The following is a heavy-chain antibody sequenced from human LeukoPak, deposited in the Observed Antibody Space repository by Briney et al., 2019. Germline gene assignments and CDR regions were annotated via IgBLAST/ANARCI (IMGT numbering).Heavy chain of an antibody. D-gene: IGHD3-16*01. CDR3: IREVQVRASASLGL. CDR2: MNSGGTTI. J-gene: IGHJ4*01. Sequence: PGGSLILSCAASGFSISGYWMHWVRQAAGEGLVWVSRMNSGGTTINYADSVKGRFTISRDNVDNTLHLQMNSLRVEDTAVYYCIREVQVRASASLGLWGQGTLVTVSS. CDR1: GFSISGYW. V-gene: IGHV3-74*01.